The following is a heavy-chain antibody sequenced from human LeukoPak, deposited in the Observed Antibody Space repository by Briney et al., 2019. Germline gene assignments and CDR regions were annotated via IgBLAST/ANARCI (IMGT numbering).Heavy chain of an antibody. J-gene: IGHJ4*02. V-gene: IGHV3-74*01. CDR1: GFTFSSYW. D-gene: IGHD6-19*01. Sequence: GAQRLSCAASGFTFSSYWMHWVRQAPGKGPVWVSRINSVGSSTSYADSVKGRFTISRDNAKNTLYLQMNSLRAEDTAVYYCAREYSSGWWDVNYFDYWGQGTLVTVSS. CDR3: AREYSSGWWDVNYFDY. CDR2: INSVGSST.